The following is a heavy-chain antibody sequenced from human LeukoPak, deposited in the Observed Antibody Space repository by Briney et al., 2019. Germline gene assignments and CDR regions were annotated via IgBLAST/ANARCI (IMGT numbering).Heavy chain of an antibody. J-gene: IGHJ4*02. CDR1: GFTFSSYG. V-gene: IGHV3-30*03. Sequence: GGSLRLSCAASGFTFSSYGMHWVRQAPGKGLEWVAVISYDGSNKYYADSVKGRFTISRDNSKNTLYLQMNSLRAEDTAVYYCARATRGYSYVLDYWGQGTLVTVSS. D-gene: IGHD5-18*01. CDR2: ISYDGSNK. CDR3: ARATRGYSYVLDY.